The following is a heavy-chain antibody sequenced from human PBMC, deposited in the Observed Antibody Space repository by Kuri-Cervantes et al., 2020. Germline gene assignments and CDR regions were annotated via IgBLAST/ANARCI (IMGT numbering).Heavy chain of an antibody. J-gene: IGHJ4*02. CDR3: ARDRAVPGPTGKYFDY. V-gene: IGHV4-61*01. D-gene: IGHD6-19*01. CDR2: MFYSGTT. Sequence: ESLKISCTVSGASVSSGSSYWSWIRQPPGKGLEWIGFMFYSGTTNYNPSLGNRVTVSLDTSRNQFSLKLTSVTAADTAVYYCARDRAVPGPTGKYFDYWGQGTLVTVSS. CDR1: GASVSSGSSY.